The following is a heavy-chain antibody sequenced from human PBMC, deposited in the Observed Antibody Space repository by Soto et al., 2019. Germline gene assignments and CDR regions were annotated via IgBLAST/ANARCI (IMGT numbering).Heavy chain of an antibody. J-gene: IGHJ5*02. CDR2: IYHSGST. Sequence: PSETLSLTCAVSGGYISSGGYSWSWIRQPPGKGLEWIGYIYHSGSTYYNPSLKSRVTISVDRSKNQFSLKLSSVTAADTAVYYCARVTGPWGQGTLVTVSS. V-gene: IGHV4-30-2*01. CDR1: GGYISSGGYS. CDR3: ARVTGP.